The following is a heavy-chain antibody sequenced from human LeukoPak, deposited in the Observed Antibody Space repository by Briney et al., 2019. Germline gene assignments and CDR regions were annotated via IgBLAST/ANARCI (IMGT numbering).Heavy chain of an antibody. Sequence: ASVKVSCKASGYTFTSYYMHWVRQAPGQGLEWMGIINPSGGSTSYAQKFQGRVTMTRDTSTSTVYMELSSLRSEDTAVYYCARDRSGEMATISPFFYYWGQGTPVTVSS. V-gene: IGHV1-46*01. J-gene: IGHJ4*02. CDR1: GYTFTSYY. CDR2: INPSGGST. D-gene: IGHD5-24*01. CDR3: ARDRSGEMATISPFFYY.